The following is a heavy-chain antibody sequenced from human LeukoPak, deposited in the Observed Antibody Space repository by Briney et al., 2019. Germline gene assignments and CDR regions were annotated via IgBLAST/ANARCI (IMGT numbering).Heavy chain of an antibody. D-gene: IGHD6-13*01. CDR1: GFTVSSNY. V-gene: IGHV3-21*01. CDR2: ISSSSSYI. CDR3: ARDSSSWYY. Sequence: GGSLRLSCAASGFTVSSNYMSWVRQAPGKGLEWVSSISSSSSYIYYADSVKGRFTISRDNAKNSLYLQMNSLRAEDTAVYYCARDSSSWYYWGQGTLVTVSS. J-gene: IGHJ4*02.